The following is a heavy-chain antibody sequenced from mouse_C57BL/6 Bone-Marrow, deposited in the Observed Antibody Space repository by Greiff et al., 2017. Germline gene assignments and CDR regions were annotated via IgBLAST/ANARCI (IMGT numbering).Heavy chain of an antibody. CDR3: ARPITTVVAYYYAMDY. J-gene: IGHJ4*01. D-gene: IGHD1-1*01. CDR2: ISSGSSTI. V-gene: IGHV5-17*01. Sequence: EVQGVESGGGLVKPGGSLKLSCAASGFTFSDYGMHWVRQAPEKGLEWVAYISSGSSTIYYADTVKGRFTISRDNAKNTLFLQMTSLRSEDTAMYYCARPITTVVAYYYAMDYWGQGTSVTVSS. CDR1: GFTFSDYG.